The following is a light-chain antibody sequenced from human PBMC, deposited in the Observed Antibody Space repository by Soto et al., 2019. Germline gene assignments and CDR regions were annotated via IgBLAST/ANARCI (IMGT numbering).Light chain of an antibody. Sequence: DIQITQSPSSLSASVGDRVTITCRASQSISSYLNWYQQKPGKAPKVLIYAASSLQSWDPSRLIGSRSGTDFTLTISSLQPEDFATDYYQQSYSTPPAFGQGTKVEIK. J-gene: IGKJ1*01. CDR3: QQSYSTPPA. V-gene: IGKV1-39*01. CDR1: QSISSY. CDR2: AAS.